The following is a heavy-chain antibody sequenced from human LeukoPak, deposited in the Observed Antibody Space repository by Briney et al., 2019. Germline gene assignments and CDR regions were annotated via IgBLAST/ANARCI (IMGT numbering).Heavy chain of an antibody. D-gene: IGHD6-19*01. J-gene: IGHJ5*02. CDR3: ARGYSSGWYEGIDWFDP. CDR2: IYYSGSA. CDR1: GGSISSGGYY. Sequence: SQTLSLTCTVSGGSISSGGYYWSWIRQHPGKGLEWIGYIYYSGSAYYNPSLKSRVTISVDTSKNQFSLKLSSVTAADTAVYYCARGYSSGWYEGIDWFDPWGQGTLVTVSS. V-gene: IGHV4-31*03.